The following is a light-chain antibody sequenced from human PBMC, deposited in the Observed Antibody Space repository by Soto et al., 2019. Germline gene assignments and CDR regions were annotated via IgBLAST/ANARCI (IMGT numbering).Light chain of an antibody. Sequence: EIVLTQSPATLSLSPGERATLSCRASQSVSSYLAWYQQKPGQAPRLLIYDASKWATGVPARFSGSGSGTYFTLTINRLAPEDFAVYYCQQRSNWPVTFGQGTRLDI. CDR3: QQRSNWPVT. J-gene: IGKJ5*01. CDR2: DAS. CDR1: QSVSSY. V-gene: IGKV3-11*01.